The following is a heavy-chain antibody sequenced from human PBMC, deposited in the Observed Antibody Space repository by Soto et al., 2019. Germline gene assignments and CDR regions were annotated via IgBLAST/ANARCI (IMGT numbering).Heavy chain of an antibody. CDR2: INPYNANT. J-gene: IGHJ3*02. CDR1: GYNFTNHG. CDR3: ARDRVAGIWGDAFDI. Sequence: ASVKVSCKTSGYNFTNHGINWVRQAPGQGLEWMGWINPYNANTNYAQKLQGRVTMTTDTSTSTAYMDLRSLTSDDTAVYYCARDRVAGIWGDAFDIWGQGTMVTVSS. V-gene: IGHV1-18*04. D-gene: IGHD3-16*01.